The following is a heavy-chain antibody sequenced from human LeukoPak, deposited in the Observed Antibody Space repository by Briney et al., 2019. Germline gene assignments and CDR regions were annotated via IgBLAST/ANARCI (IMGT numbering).Heavy chain of an antibody. D-gene: IGHD3-10*01. CDR1: GFTFTTYA. CDR3: AKDGVYSGSYYEDY. J-gene: IGHJ4*02. CDR2: ISGGGGDK. V-gene: IGHV3-23*01. Sequence: GGSLRLSCSASGFTFTTYAMTWVRQAPGKGLEWVSSISGGGGDKSYADSVKGRFIISRDNPKNTMYLQMNSLRAEDTAVYYCAKDGVYSGSYYEDYWGQGTLVTVSS.